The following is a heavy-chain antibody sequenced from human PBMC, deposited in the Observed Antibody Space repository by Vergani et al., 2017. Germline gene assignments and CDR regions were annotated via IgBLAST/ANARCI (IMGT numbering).Heavy chain of an antibody. CDR3: ATDLTRYFDN. V-gene: IGHV4-39*01. CDR1: DAAIPSGIYY. D-gene: IGHD2-15*01. Sequence: QVQLQESGPGLVKPSETLSLTCIISDAAIPSGIYYLAWIRQTPGKGLEWIGTFSYSGSTPYNPSLKRQVTISEGTSKSRFSLAVRSVTAADTAVYYCATDLTRYFDNWGPGILVTVSS. CDR2: FSYSGST. J-gene: IGHJ4*02.